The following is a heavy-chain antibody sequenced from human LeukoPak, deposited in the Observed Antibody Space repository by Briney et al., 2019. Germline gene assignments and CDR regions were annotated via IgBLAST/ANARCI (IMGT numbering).Heavy chain of an antibody. Sequence: PSETLSLTCTVSGRSISSSSYYWGWIRQPPGKGLEWIRSIYYSGSTYYNPSLKSRVTISVDTSKNQFSLKLSSVTAADTAVYYCARLHSSGWYTFGNWLDPWGQGTLVTVSS. CDR3: ARLHSSGWYTFGNWLDP. V-gene: IGHV4-39*01. CDR2: IYYSGST. CDR1: GRSISSSSYY. J-gene: IGHJ5*02. D-gene: IGHD6-19*01.